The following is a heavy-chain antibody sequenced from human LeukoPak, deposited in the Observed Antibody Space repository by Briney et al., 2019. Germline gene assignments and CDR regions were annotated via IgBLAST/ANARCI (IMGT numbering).Heavy chain of an antibody. D-gene: IGHD3-3*01. J-gene: IGHJ4*02. CDR2: IHVDANEI. Sequence: PGGSLRLSCAASGFTFSDEGMHWVRQAPGKGLEWVSFIHVDANEIYYADSVKGRFTIFRDSSKNTLHLQMNSLRPDDTAVYYCARDPYYDFWSGYYTGTHVFDYWGQGTLVTVSS. CDR3: ARDPYYDFWSGYYTGTHVFDY. V-gene: IGHV3-30*02. CDR1: GFTFSDEG.